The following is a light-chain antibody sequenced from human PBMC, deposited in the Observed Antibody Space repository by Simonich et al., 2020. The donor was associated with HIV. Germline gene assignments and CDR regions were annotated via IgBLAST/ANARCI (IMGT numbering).Light chain of an antibody. CDR1: SSDVGGYNY. CDR3: SSYTSTSTWV. V-gene: IGLV2-8*01. CDR2: GVT. J-gene: IGLJ3*02. Sequence: QSALTQPPSASGSPGQSVTISCTGTSSDVGGYNYVSWYQQHPGKAPKLMLYGVTRRPSGVPDRFSGSKSGNTASLTVSGLQAEDEADFYCSSYTSTSTWVFGGGTKVTVL.